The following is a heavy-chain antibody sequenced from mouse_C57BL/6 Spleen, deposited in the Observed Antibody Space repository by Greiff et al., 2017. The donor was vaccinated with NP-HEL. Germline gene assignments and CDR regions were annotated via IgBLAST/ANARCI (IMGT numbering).Heavy chain of an antibody. V-gene: IGHV1-64*01. CDR1: GYTFTSYW. Sequence: QVQLQQPGAELVKPGASVKLSCKASGYTFTSYWMHWVKQRPGQGLEWIGMIHPNSGSTNYNEKFKSKATLTVDKSSSTAYMQLSSLTSEDSAVYYCQTAQATSYAMDYWGQRTSVTVSS. J-gene: IGHJ4*01. D-gene: IGHD3-2*02. CDR3: QTAQATSYAMDY. CDR2: IHPNSGST.